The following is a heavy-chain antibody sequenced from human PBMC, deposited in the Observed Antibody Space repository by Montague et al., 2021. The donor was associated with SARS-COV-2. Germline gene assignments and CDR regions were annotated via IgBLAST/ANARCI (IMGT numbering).Heavy chain of an antibody. CDR1: GWSFSDYH. D-gene: IGHD1-1*01. Sequence: SETLSLTCAVYGWSFSDYHWTGIRRSPGGGLEWIGQSNYGGGTRYNPSLRSRVTISIDTSKNQFSLKLTSVTAADTAVYYCAGGHPGYWGQGTLVTVSS. CDR3: AGGHPGY. J-gene: IGHJ4*02. V-gene: IGHV4-34*01. CDR2: SNYGGGT.